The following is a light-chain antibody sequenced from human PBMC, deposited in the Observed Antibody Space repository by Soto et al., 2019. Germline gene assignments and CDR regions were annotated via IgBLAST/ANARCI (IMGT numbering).Light chain of an antibody. CDR1: PGMSRS. CDR3: QQVNSYPLT. CDR2: AAS. V-gene: IGKV1-9*01. J-gene: IGKJ4*01. Sequence: IQLTQSPLYLSASVGDTATITCRASPGMSRSLAWYQQNPGRAPKLLIYAASTLYTGVPSRFSGSGYGTEFTLTISSLQPEDFATYYCQQVNSYPLTFGGGTKVDIK.